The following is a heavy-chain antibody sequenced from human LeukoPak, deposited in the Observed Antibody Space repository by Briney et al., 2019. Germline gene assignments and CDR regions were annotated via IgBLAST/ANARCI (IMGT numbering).Heavy chain of an antibody. J-gene: IGHJ4*02. CDR3: AVAYGDYGSLDY. CDR2: INPNSGGT. V-gene: IGHV1-2*02. D-gene: IGHD4-17*01. CDR1: GYTFTGYY. Sequence: ASVKVSCKASGYTFTGYYMHWVRQAPGQGLEWMGWINPNSGGTNYAQKFQGRVTMTRDTSISTAYMELSRLRSDDTAVYYCAVAYGDYGSLDYWDQGTLVTVSS.